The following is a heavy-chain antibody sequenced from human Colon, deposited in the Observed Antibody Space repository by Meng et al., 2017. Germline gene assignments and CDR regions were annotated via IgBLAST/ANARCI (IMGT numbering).Heavy chain of an antibody. CDR3: TRGRITS. CDR1: GFTFRAYW. J-gene: IGHJ5*02. CDR2: IKEDGSEK. Sequence: EVPVVESGGGLVQPGGQLRVSCVGAGFTFRAYWMSWVRQAPGKGLEWVANIKEDGSEKYYTDSVRGRFTISRDNAKNLVYLQMNRLRGDDTAVYYCTRGRITSWGQGTLVTVSS. D-gene: IGHD3-16*01. V-gene: IGHV3-7*01.